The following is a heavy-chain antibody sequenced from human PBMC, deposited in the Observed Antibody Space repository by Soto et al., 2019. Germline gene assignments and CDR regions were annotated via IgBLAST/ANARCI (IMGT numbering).Heavy chain of an antibody. V-gene: IGHV3-7*01. D-gene: IGHD2-15*01. Sequence: EVQLVESGGGLVQPGGSLRLSCAASGFTFSIYWMSWVRQAPGKGLEWVANIKQDGNEKYYVDSVKGRFIISRDNAKNSLYLQMNSLRAEDTAVYYCARDLDQGCSGGSCYSTGAFDMWGQGTVVTVSS. CDR3: ARDLDQGCSGGSCYSTGAFDM. CDR1: GFTFSIYW. J-gene: IGHJ3*02. CDR2: IKQDGNEK.